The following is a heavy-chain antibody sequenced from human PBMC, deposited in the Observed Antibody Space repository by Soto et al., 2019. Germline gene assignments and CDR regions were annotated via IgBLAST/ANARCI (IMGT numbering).Heavy chain of an antibody. V-gene: IGHV3-30*18. CDR3: ANTKRFYWYHMDV. CDR2: VSYDVTGK. CDR1: GLSFNNNG. Sequence: QVHLVESGGGVVQPGRSLRLSCAASGLSFNNNGRHWARQAPGRGLEWVAAVSYDVTGKYYAYSVKGRFTISRDNSENTLFLQMNSLRAEDTAVYYCANTKRFYWYHMDVWGKGTTVTVSS. J-gene: IGHJ6*04. D-gene: IGHD2-8*02.